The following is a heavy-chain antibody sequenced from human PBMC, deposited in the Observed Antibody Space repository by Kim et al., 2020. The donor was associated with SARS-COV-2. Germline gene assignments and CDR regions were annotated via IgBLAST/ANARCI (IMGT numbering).Heavy chain of an antibody. CDR2: INHSGRT. V-gene: IGHV4-34*01. J-gene: IGHJ5*02. CDR1: GGSFSGSY. Sequence: SETLSLTCAVYGGSFSGSYWSWIRQPPGKGLEWNGEINHSGRTNYYPSLKSRVTISVDTYKNQFSLKLSSVTAADTALYYCARDQRSGSRWFDPWGQGTLVTVSS. D-gene: IGHD3-10*01. CDR3: ARDQRSGSRWFDP.